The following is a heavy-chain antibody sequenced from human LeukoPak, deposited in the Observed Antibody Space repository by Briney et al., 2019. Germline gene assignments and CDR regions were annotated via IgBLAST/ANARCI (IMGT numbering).Heavy chain of an antibody. CDR3: AKRHVLRYFDWSYYYYYYMDV. CDR2: ISGSGGST. J-gene: IGHJ6*03. V-gene: IGHV3-23*01. CDR1: EFTFSSYG. D-gene: IGHD3-9*01. Sequence: GGSLRLSCAASEFTFSSYGMSWVRQAPGKGLEWVSAISGSGGSTYYADSVKGRFTISRDNSKNTLYLQMNSLRAEDTAVYYCAKRHVLRYFDWSYYYYYYMDVWGKGTTVTISS.